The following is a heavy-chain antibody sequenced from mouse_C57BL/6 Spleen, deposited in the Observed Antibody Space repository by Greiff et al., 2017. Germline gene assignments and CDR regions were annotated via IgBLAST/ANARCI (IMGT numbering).Heavy chain of an antibody. CDR1: GYTFTSYW. Sequence: QVQLKQPGAELVKPGASVKLSCKASGYTFTSYWMHWVKQRPGQGLEWIGMIHPNSGSTNYNEKFKSKATLTVDKSSSTAYMQLSSLTSEDSAVYYCARGGTTVVDYAMDYWGQGTSVTVSS. V-gene: IGHV1-64*01. CDR3: ARGGTTVVDYAMDY. D-gene: IGHD1-1*01. CDR2: IHPNSGST. J-gene: IGHJ4*01.